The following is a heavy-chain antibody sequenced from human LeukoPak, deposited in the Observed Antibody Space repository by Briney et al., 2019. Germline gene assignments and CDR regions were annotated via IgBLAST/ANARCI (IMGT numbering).Heavy chain of an antibody. CDR3: ARPLTFGRRVGIMFHIDN. V-gene: IGHV5-51*01. CDR1: GFNVTNCC. Sequence: MSGGSLPITCEGSGFNVTNCCIGWVRLLPGKGLECMGIIYPGDSDTRYSPSFQGPGIISPEKSFSTASLQWRRLKTSDTTLYSCARPLTFGRRVGIMFHIDNWGQGTLVTVSS. D-gene: IGHD3-16*01. CDR2: IYPGDSDT. J-gene: IGHJ4*02.